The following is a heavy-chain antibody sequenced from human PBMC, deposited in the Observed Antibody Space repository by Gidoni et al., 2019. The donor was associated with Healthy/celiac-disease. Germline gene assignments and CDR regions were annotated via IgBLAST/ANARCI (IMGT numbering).Heavy chain of an antibody. CDR3: VKGRQLVPYFDY. Sequence: EVQLVESGGGLVQPGGSLRPSCSASGFTFRSYSMHWVRQAPGKGLEYVSAISSNGGSTYYADSVKGRFTISRDNSKNTLYLQMSSLRAEDTAVYYCVKGRQLVPYFDYWGQGTLVTVSS. D-gene: IGHD6-13*01. CDR2: ISSNGGST. V-gene: IGHV3-64D*08. J-gene: IGHJ4*02. CDR1: GFTFRSYS.